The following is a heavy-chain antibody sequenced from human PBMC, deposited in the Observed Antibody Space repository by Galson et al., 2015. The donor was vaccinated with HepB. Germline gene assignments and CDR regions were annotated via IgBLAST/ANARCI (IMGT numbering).Heavy chain of an antibody. CDR1: GFTFSSYA. CDR3: APPFEVRWAD. J-gene: IGHJ4*02. D-gene: IGHD4-23*01. V-gene: IGHV3-30-3*01. CDR2: ISYDGSNK. Sequence: SLRLSCAASGFTFSSYAMHWVRQAPGKGLEWVAVISYDGSNKYYADSVKGRFTISRDNSKNTLYLQMNSLRAEDTAVYYCAPPFEVRWADWGQGTLVTVSS.